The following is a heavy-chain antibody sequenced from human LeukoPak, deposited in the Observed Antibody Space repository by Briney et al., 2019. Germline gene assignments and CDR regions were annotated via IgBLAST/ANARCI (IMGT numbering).Heavy chain of an antibody. V-gene: IGHV4-59*11. D-gene: IGHD4-17*01. J-gene: IGHJ5*02. CDR3: ARTPVMYGEFGGRFDP. CDR1: GGSINNHY. Sequence: SETLSLTCTVSGGSINNHYWSWIRQPPGKRLEWIGRITYSGSTNYNPSLKSRVTISVDTSSNQFSLKLSSVTAVDTAMYYCARTPVMYGEFGGRFDPWGQGALVTVSS. CDR2: ITYSGST.